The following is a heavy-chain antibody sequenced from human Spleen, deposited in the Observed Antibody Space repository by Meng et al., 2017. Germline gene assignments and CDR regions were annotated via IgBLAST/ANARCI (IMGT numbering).Heavy chain of an antibody. CDR3: ARDNPTTSGGMDV. J-gene: IGHJ6*02. CDR1: GGSFSGYY. CDR2: INHSGST. D-gene: IGHD1-26*01. Sequence: SETLSLTCAVYGGSFSGYYWSWIRQPPGKGLEWIGEINHSGSTNYNPSLKSRVTISVDTSKNQFSLKLSSVTAADTAVYYCARDNPTTSGGMDVWGQGTTVTVSS. V-gene: IGHV4-34*01.